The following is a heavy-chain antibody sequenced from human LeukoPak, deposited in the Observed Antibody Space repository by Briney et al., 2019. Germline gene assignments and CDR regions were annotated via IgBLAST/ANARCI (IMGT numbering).Heavy chain of an antibody. V-gene: IGHV4-34*01. Sequence: SETLSLTCAVYGGSFSGYYWSWIRQPPGKGLEWIGEITHSGSTNYNPSLKSRVTISLDTSKNQFSLKLSSVTAADAAVYYCARGDYVWGSYRSWRGPLGMDVWGQGTTVTVSS. CDR3: ARGDYVWGSYRSWRGPLGMDV. D-gene: IGHD3-16*02. CDR2: ITHSGST. J-gene: IGHJ6*02. CDR1: GGSFSGYY.